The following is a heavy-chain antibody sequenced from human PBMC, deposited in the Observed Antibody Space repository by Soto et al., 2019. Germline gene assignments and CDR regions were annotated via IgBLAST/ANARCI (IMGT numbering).Heavy chain of an antibody. Sequence: ASVKVSCKASGYTFTGYYMHWVRQAPGQGLEWMGWINPNSGGTNYAQKFQGWVTMTRDTSISTAYMELSRLRSDDTAVYYCARGSTSGWYYVYNWFDPWGQGTLVTVSS. CDR2: INPNSGGT. CDR3: ARGSTSGWYYVYNWFDP. J-gene: IGHJ5*02. V-gene: IGHV1-2*04. CDR1: GYTFTGYY. D-gene: IGHD6-19*01.